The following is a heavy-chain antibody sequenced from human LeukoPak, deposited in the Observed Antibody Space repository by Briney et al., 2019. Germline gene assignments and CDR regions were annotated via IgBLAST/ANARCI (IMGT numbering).Heavy chain of an antibody. Sequence: SETLSLTCTVSGGSISSYYWSWIRQPPGKGLEWIGYIYYSGSTNYNPSLKSRVTISVDTSKNQFSLKLSSVTAADTAVYYCAGGSLESGDLDYWGQGTLVTVSS. CDR1: GGSISSYY. V-gene: IGHV4-59*01. J-gene: IGHJ4*02. CDR3: AGGSLESGDLDY. D-gene: IGHD1-1*01. CDR2: IYYSGST.